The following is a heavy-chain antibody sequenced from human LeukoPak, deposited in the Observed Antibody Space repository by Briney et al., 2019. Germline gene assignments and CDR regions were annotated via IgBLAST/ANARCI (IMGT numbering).Heavy chain of an antibody. CDR2: ISGSGGNT. V-gene: IGHV3-23*01. Sequence: GGSLRLSCAASGFTFSTYGMSWVRQAPGKGLEWVSGISGSGGNTYYADSVKGRFTISRDNSKNTLYLQVPSLRAEDTAAYYCAKGHYDGSGNYYFDYWGQGTLVTVSS. D-gene: IGHD3-22*01. CDR3: AKGHYDGSGNYYFDY. CDR1: GFTFSTYG. J-gene: IGHJ4*02.